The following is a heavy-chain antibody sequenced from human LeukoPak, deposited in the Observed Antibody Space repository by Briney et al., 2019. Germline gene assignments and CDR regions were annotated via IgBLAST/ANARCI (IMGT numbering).Heavy chain of an antibody. D-gene: IGHD6-19*01. V-gene: IGHV3-30*02. J-gene: IGHJ4*02. CDR3: ARGFIPLLHYSSGWYDY. CDR2: IRYNGNNQ. Sequence: LPGGSLRLSCAASGFTFNNYGMHWVRQAPGKGLEWVAFIRYNGNNQYYADSVKGRFTISRDNSKNTLYLQMNSLKGDDTAVYYCARGFIPLLHYSSGWYDYWGQGTLVTVSS. CDR1: GFTFNNYG.